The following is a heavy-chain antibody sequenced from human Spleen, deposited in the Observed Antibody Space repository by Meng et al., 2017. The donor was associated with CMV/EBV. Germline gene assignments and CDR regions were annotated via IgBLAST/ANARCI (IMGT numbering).Heavy chain of an antibody. D-gene: IGHD4-11*01. CDR3: ARDMYSNYGVAFDI. J-gene: IGHJ3*02. CDR1: GFTFDDYA. CDR2: IKWNGGST. Sequence: GESLKISCAASGFTFDDYAMHWVRQAPGKGLEWVSGIKWNGGSTGYADSVKGRFTISRDNAKNSLFLQMNSLRAEDTALYYCARDMYSNYGVAFDIWGQGTMVTVSS. V-gene: IGHV3-20*04.